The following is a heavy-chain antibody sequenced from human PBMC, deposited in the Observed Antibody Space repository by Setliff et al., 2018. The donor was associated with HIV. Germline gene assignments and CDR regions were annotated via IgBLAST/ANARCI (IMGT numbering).Heavy chain of an antibody. D-gene: IGHD3-22*01. V-gene: IGHV1-18*01. CDR1: GYTFTSYG. J-gene: IGHJ4*02. Sequence: ASVKVSCKASGYTFTSYGISWVRQAPGQGLEWMGWISAYNGNTNYAQKLQGRATMTTDTSTSTAYMELRSLRSDDTAVYYCARAGPGSDQTMIVVVTPPREFDYWGQGTLVTVSS. CDR2: ISAYNGNT. CDR3: ARAGPGSDQTMIVVVTPPREFDY.